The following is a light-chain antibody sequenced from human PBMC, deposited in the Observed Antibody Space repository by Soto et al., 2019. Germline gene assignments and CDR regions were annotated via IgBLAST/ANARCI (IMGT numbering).Light chain of an antibody. J-gene: IGKJ4*01. Sequence: IQLTQSPSSLSASVGDRDTVTCRASQVTYKYLAWYQQKPGKVPKLLIYAASTLQSGVPSRFSGSGSGTDFTLTITSLQPEDVATYYCQKYNSVPLTFGGGTKVDIK. CDR2: AAS. V-gene: IGKV1-27*01. CDR3: QKYNSVPLT. CDR1: QVTYKY.